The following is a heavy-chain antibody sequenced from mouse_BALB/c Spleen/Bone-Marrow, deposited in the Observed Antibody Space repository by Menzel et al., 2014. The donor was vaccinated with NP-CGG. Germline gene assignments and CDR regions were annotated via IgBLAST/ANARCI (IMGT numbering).Heavy chain of an antibody. D-gene: IGHD1-1*02. CDR3: TRGGNLITLVAVDFAS. CDR1: GYTFTDYE. V-gene: IGHV1-15*01. CDR2: IDPETGGT. J-gene: IGHJ2*01. Sequence: VQLQQSGAELVRPGASVTLSCKASGYTFTDYEMHWVKQTPVHGLEWIGAIDPETGGTAYNQKFKGKATLTADKSSSTDYMELRSLPSEDSAVYYCTRGGNLITLVAVDFASWAQGPTLTVPS.